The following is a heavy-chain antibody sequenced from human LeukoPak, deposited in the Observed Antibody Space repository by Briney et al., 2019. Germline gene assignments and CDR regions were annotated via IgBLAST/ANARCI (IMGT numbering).Heavy chain of an antibody. CDR2: LSDTENS. J-gene: IGHJ4*02. V-gene: IGHV3-66*01. CDR3: ARAIGVVDCGTQTCYPYHFDK. D-gene: IGHD2-21*01. Sequence: GGSLRLSCAASGFSVRGSFMNWVRQAPGKGLEWVSLLSDTENSFYADSVKGRFTLSRDISNNTLYLHMHSLRGEDTAVYFCARAIGVVDCGTQTCYPYHFDKWGRGTLVTVSS. CDR1: GFSVRGSF.